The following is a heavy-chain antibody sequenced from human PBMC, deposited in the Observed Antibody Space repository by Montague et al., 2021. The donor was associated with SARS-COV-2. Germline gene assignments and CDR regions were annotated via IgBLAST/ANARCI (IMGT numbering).Heavy chain of an antibody. J-gene: IGHJ6*02. CDR3: ARDPSRQPLLYPIGDYYYGMDV. V-gene: IGHV4-39*07. CDR1: SDSVSSGKYF. Sequence: SKTLSLTCTVSSDSVSSGKYFWTWIRQPPGKGLEWIGSIYYSGSTYYNPSLKSRVTISVDTSKNQFSLKLSSVTAADTAVYYCARDPSRQPLLYPIGDYYYGMDVWGQGTTVTVSS. CDR2: IYYSGST. D-gene: IGHD2-2*02.